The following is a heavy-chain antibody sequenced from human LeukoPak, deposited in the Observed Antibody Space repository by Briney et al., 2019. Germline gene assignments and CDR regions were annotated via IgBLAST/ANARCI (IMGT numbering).Heavy chain of an antibody. J-gene: IGHJ4*02. V-gene: IGHV1-69*13. D-gene: IGHD2-15*01. Sequence: SVKVSCKASGGTFSSYAISWVRQAPGQGLEWMGGIIPIFGTANYAQKFQGRVTITADESTSTAYMELSSLRSEDTAVYYCARIYCSDGSCYQVDYWGQGTLVTVSS. CDR2: IIPIFGTA. CDR3: ARIYCSDGSCYQVDY. CDR1: GGTFSSYA.